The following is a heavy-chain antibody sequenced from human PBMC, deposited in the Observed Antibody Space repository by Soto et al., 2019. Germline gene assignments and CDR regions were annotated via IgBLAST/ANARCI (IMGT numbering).Heavy chain of an antibody. D-gene: IGHD6-13*01. CDR3: AKGGAAAGVYYMDV. J-gene: IGHJ6*03. CDR1: GFTFSSYA. Sequence: GGSLRLSCAASGFTFSSYAMSWVRQAPGKGLEWVSAISGSGGSTYYADSVKGRFTISRDNSKNTLYLQMNSLRAEDTAVYYCAKGGAAAGVYYMDVWGKGTTVTVSS. CDR2: ISGSGGST. V-gene: IGHV3-23*01.